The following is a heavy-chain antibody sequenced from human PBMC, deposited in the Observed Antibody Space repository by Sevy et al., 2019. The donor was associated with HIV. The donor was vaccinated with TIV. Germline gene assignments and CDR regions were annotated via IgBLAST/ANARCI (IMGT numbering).Heavy chain of an antibody. D-gene: IGHD6-13*01. V-gene: IGHV3-74*01. CDR3: ASSKQQLENWFDP. J-gene: IGHJ5*02. CDR2: ISTDGTIT. Sequence: GGSLRHSCAASGFTFSNYWMHWVRQAPGKGLVWVSRISTDGTITTYADSVKGRFTISRDNAKNTLYLQMNSLRAEDTAVYYCASSKQQLENWFDPWGQGTLVTVSS. CDR1: GFTFSNYW.